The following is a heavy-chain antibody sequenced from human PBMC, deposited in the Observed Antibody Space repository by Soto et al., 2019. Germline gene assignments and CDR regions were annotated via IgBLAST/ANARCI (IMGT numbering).Heavy chain of an antibody. CDR3: ATGLRKLRFLEWLLEAWFDP. J-gene: IGHJ5*02. D-gene: IGHD3-3*01. V-gene: IGHV1-24*01. CDR2: FDPEDGET. Sequence: ASVKVSCKVSGYTLTELSMHWVRQAPGKGLEWMGGFDPEDGETIYAQKFQGRVTMTEDTSTDTAYMELSSLRSEDTAVYYCATGLRKLRFLEWLLEAWFDPWGQRTLVTVSS. CDR1: GYTLTELS.